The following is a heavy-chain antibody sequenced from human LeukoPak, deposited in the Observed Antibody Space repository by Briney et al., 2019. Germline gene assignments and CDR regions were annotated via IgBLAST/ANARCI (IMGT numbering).Heavy chain of an antibody. J-gene: IGHJ4*02. CDR1: GASITSDIFY. CDR2: IHNSRGT. Sequence: PSETLSLTCTVSGASITSDIFYWNWIRQSPGKGLEWIGAIHNSRGTSYNPSLESRLTISVDPSKNKFFLKMTSVTDADTATYYCGKVGGNTNSWGQGTLVTVSS. D-gene: IGHD4-23*01. CDR3: GKVGGNTNS. V-gene: IGHV4-30-4*01.